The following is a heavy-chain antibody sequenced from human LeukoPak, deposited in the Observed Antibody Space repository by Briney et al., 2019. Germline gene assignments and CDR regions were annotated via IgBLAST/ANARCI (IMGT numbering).Heavy chain of an antibody. D-gene: IGHD3-22*01. CDR2: IFYSGTT. CDR3: ARTTGYSRD. J-gene: IGHJ4*02. Sequence: LETLSLTCFVSGDSISTDRYYWAWFRQPPGKAPEWIGAIFYSGTTYYTPSLESRVTISIDTSKNHFSLRLTSVTAADTAVYYCARTTGYSRDWGQGRLVTVSA. CDR1: GDSISTDRYY. V-gene: IGHV4-39*02.